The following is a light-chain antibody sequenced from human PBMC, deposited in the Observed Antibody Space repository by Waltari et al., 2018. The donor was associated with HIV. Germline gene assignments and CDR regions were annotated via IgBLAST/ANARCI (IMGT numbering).Light chain of an antibody. J-gene: IGLJ2*01. Sequence: QSVLTPPPSASGTPGQNVTISCSGNTSNIGTYLVNWYQQFPGAPPKLLIYSNNQRPSGFPARFSGSKSGTSASLAISGLQSEDEADYFCAAWDDTLNGLFGGGTKLTVL. CDR1: TSNIGTYL. CDR2: SNN. CDR3: AAWDDTLNGL. V-gene: IGLV1-44*01.